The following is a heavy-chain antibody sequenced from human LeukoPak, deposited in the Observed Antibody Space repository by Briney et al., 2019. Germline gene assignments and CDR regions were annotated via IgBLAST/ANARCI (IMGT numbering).Heavy chain of an antibody. Sequence: ASVKVSCKASGYTFTIYDINWVRQATGQGREWMGWMNPNSGNTGYAQKFQGRVTMTRNTSISTAYMELSSLRSEDTAVYYCARVMDCSGGSCYSYYYGMDVWGQGTTVTVSS. V-gene: IGHV1-8*01. D-gene: IGHD2-15*01. CDR3: ARVMDCSGGSCYSYYYGMDV. CDR2: MNPNSGNT. CDR1: GYTFTIYD. J-gene: IGHJ6*02.